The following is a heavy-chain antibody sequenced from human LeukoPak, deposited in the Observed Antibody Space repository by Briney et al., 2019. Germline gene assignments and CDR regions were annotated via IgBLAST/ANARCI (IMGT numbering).Heavy chain of an antibody. CDR3: ARGRFLEWLLTGYNWFDP. Sequence: SETLSLTCAVYGGSFSGYYWSWIRQPPGEGLEWIGEINHSGSTNYNPSLKSRVTISVDTSKNQFSLKLSSVTAADTAVYYCARGRFLEWLLTGYNWFDPWGQGTLVTVSS. CDR2: INHSGST. CDR1: GGSFSGYY. V-gene: IGHV4-34*01. D-gene: IGHD3-3*01. J-gene: IGHJ5*02.